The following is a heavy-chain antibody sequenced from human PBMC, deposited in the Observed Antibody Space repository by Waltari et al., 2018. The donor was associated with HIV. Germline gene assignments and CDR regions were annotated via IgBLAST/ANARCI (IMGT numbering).Heavy chain of an antibody. J-gene: IGHJ6*02. Sequence: EVQLVESGGGLVQPGGSLRLSCAASGFTFSSYWMHWVRQAPGKGLGGVSRVNSAGRSTSDADYVKGRFTISRDNAKNTLYLQMNSLRAEDTAVYYCARDWDVAAAGIEYGMDVWGQGTMFTVSS. CDR1: GFTFSSYW. CDR3: ARDWDVAAAGIEYGMDV. D-gene: IGHD6-13*01. V-gene: IGHV3-74*01. CDR2: VNSAGRST.